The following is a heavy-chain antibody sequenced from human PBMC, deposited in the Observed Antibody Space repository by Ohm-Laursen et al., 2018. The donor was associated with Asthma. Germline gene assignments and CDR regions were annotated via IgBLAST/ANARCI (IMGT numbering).Heavy chain of an antibody. CDR2: INPSGGST. V-gene: IGHV1-46*01. D-gene: IGHD6-13*01. Sequence: ASVKVSCKASGYTFTSYYMHWVRQAPGQGLEWMGIINPSGGSTSYAQKFQGRVTMTRDTSTSTVYMELSSLRSEDTAVYYCARTKSIAADGRARGFDYWGQGTLVTVSS. J-gene: IGHJ4*02. CDR1: GYTFTSYY. CDR3: ARTKSIAADGRARGFDY.